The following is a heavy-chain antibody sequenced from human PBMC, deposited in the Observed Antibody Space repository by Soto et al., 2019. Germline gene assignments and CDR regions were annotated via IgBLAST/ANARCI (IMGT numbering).Heavy chain of an antibody. D-gene: IGHD1-20*01. CDR1: GGSISTGGDY. Sequence: QVQLQESGPGLVKPSQTLSLTCSVSGGSISTGGDYWSWIRQHPGKGLEWIGYIYYSGSTYYNPSLKSRVPISVDTSKTQFSLKLNSVTAADTAVYFCARVGITGTIDAFDIWGQGTMVTVSS. J-gene: IGHJ3*02. V-gene: IGHV4-31*03. CDR2: IYYSGST. CDR3: ARVGITGTIDAFDI.